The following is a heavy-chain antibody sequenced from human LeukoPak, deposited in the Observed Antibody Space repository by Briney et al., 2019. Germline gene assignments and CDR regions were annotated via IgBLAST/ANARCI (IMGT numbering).Heavy chain of an antibody. CDR2: ISDSGGST. D-gene: IGHD1-26*01. CDR1: GFTFSSYVSSYA. CDR3: ARSRRRELLGTYFDY. Sequence: GGSLRLSCAASGFTFSSYVSSYAMSWVRQAPGKGLEWVSSISDSGGSTYYADSVKGRFTISRDNSKNTLYLQMNTLRAEDTAVYYCARSRRRELLGTYFDYWGQGTLVSVSS. V-gene: IGHV3-23*01. J-gene: IGHJ4*02.